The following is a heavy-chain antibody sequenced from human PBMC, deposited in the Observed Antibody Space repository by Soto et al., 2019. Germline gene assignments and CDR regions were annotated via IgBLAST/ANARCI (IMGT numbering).Heavy chain of an antibody. J-gene: IGHJ4*02. Sequence: VASVKVSCKASGGTFSSYAISWVRQAPGQGLEWMGGIIPIFGTANYAQKFQGRVTITADESTSTAYMELSSLRSEDTAVYYCARVWEADFDYWGQGTLVTVSS. CDR2: IIPIFGTA. CDR1: GGTFSSYA. D-gene: IGHD1-26*01. V-gene: IGHV1-69*13. CDR3: ARVWEADFDY.